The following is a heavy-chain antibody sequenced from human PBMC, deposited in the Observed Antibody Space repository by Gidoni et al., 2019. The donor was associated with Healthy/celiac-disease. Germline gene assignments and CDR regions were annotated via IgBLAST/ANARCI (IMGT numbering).Heavy chain of an antibody. J-gene: IGHJ4*02. CDR2: ISGRGGST. D-gene: IGHD4-17*01. CDR1: GFTFSSYA. V-gene: IGHV3-23*01. CDR3: AKASYGGNREGGYFDY. Sequence: EVQLLESGGGLVQPGGSLRLSCAASGFTFSSYAMSWVRQAPGKGREWVAAISGRGGSTNYADAVEGRFTISRDNSKNTLYLQMNSRRAEDTAVYYCAKASYGGNREGGYFDYWGQGTLVTVSS.